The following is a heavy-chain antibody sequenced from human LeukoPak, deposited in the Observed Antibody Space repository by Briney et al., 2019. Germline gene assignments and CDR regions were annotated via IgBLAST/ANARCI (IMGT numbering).Heavy chain of an antibody. Sequence: GASVKVSCKASGYTFTSHDINWVRQAAGQGLEWMGWMSPNTGNTGYAQKFQGRVTMTRNTSISTAYMEVSSLRSEDTAVYYCAGDLRVYYGMEVWGQGTTVTVSS. J-gene: IGHJ6*02. CDR1: GYTFTSHD. D-gene: IGHD3-10*01. CDR3: AGDLRVYYGMEV. CDR2: MSPNTGNT. V-gene: IGHV1-8*01.